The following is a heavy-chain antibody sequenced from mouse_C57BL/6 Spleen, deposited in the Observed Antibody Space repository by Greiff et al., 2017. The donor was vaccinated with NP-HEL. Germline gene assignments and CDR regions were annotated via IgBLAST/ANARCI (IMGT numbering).Heavy chain of an antibody. J-gene: IGHJ3*01. CDR3: TRSLYSNYAWFAY. CDR1: GYTFTDYE. V-gene: IGHV1-15*01. CDR2: IDPETGGT. D-gene: IGHD2-5*01. Sequence: QVQLQQSGAELVRPGASVTLSCKASGYTFTDYEMHWVKQTPVHGLEWIGAIDPETGGTAYNQKFKGKAILTAAKSSSTAYMELRSLTSEDSAVYYCTRSLYSNYAWFAYWGQGTLVTVSA.